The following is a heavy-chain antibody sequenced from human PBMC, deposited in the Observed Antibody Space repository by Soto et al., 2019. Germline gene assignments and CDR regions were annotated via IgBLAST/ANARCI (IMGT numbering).Heavy chain of an antibody. V-gene: IGHV4-59*08. CDR1: CGSISSYY. D-gene: IGHD3-10*01. J-gene: IGHJ4*02. Sequence: SETLSLTCTVSCGSISSYYWSWIRQPPGKGLEWIGYIYFRGSTNYNPSLKSRVTISVDTSKNQFSLKLSSVTAADTAVYYCASHMVRGVPFGYWGQGTLVTVS. CDR3: ASHMVRGVPFGY. CDR2: IYFRGST.